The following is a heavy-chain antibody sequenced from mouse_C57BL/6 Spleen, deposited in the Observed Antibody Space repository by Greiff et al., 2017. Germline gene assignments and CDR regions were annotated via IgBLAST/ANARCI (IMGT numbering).Heavy chain of an antibody. CDR3: ARYYGSSYYAMDY. Sequence: QVQLKQPGAELVRPGSSVKLSCKASGYTFTSYWMHWVKQRPIQGLEWIGNIDPSDSETHYNQKFKDKATLTVDKSSSTAYMQLSSLTSEDSAVYYCARYYGSSYYAMDYWGRGTSVTVSS. V-gene: IGHV1-52*01. CDR1: GYTFTSYW. J-gene: IGHJ4*01. CDR2: IDPSDSET. D-gene: IGHD1-1*01.